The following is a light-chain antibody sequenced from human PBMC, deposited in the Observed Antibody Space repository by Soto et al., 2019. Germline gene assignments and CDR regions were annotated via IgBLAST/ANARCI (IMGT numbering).Light chain of an antibody. V-gene: IGLV2-23*01. CDR1: HTNIETYNH. J-gene: IGLJ3*02. CDR2: DNT. Sequence: QSALTQPASVSGSPGQSITISCTGIHTNIETYNHVSWYQQHPGKAPKLIIYDNTKRPSGVSDRFSGFKSGNTASLTITGLQSEDESDYYCRSYAARSTSVLFGGGTKLTVL. CDR3: RSYAARSTSVL.